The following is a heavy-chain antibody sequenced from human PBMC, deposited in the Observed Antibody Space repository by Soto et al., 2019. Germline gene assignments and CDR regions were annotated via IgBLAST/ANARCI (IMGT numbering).Heavy chain of an antibody. CDR1: GDSVSSNSAA. CDR3: SKEKGDSWTYNGMEV. V-gene: IGHV6-1*01. D-gene: IGHD3-22*01. CDR2: AYYRSQWYY. Sequence: PSQTLSLTCAISGDSVSSNSAAWNWIRQSPSRGLEWLGRAYYRSQWYYDSAVSVRSRITVIPDTSKNQFSLQLNSVTPEDTAVNYFSKEKGDSWTYNGMEVWGQGTTGTVP. J-gene: IGHJ6*01.